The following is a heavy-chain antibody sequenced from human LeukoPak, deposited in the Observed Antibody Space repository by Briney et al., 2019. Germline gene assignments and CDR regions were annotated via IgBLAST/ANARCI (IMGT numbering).Heavy chain of an antibody. J-gene: IGHJ4*02. Sequence: GGSLRLSCAASGFTFSSYWMHWVRQAPGKGLVWVSRINSDGSSTSYADSVKGRFTISTDNAKNTLYLQMNSLRAEDTVVYYCARAAYGRTYFDYCGQGTLVTVSS. CDR2: INSDGSST. D-gene: IGHD3-10*01. CDR3: ARAAYGRTYFDY. V-gene: IGHV3-74*01. CDR1: GFTFSSYW.